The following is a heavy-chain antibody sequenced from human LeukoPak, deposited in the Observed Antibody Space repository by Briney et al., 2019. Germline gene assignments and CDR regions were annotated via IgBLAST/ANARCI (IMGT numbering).Heavy chain of an antibody. V-gene: IGHV3-53*01. Sequence: PGGSLRLSCAASGFTVSTSYMNWVRQAPGKGLEWVSVIYGGGSTYYADSVRGRFTISRDNAKNSLYLQMNSLRAEDTAVYYCARVRSTMTTLDYWGQGTLVTVSS. CDR1: GFTVSTSY. D-gene: IGHD4-17*01. CDR2: IYGGGST. J-gene: IGHJ4*02. CDR3: ARVRSTMTTLDY.